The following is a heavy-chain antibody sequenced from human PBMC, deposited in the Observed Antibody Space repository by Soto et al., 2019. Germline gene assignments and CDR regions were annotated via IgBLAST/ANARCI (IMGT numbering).Heavy chain of an antibody. V-gene: IGHV3-49*03. CDR3: TRAALALAAAGSVVGVPSWFDP. CDR1: GFTFGDYA. D-gene: IGHD6-13*01. J-gene: IGHJ5*02. Sequence: GGSLRLSCTASGFTFGDYAMSWFRQAPGKGLEWVGFIRSKAYGGTTEYAAFVKGRFTISRDDSKSIAYLQMNSLKTEDTAVYYCTRAALALAAAGSVVGVPSWFDPWGQGTLVTVSS. CDR2: IRSKAYGGTT.